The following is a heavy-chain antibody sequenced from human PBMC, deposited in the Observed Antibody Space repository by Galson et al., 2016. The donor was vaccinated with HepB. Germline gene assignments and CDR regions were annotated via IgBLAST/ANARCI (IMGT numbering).Heavy chain of an antibody. V-gene: IGHV2-5*02. D-gene: IGHD6-19*01. J-gene: IGHJ3*01. CDR1: GFSLTSSGVG. Sequence: PALVKPTQTLTLTCTVSGFSLTSSGVGVGWIRQPPGKALQWLALIYWDDDQRYNPSLATRISITKDASKNQVVLLMTNMDPADTATYYCAHGAAVSGRRDAFDVWGHGTLVTVS. CDR2: IYWDDDQ. CDR3: AHGAAVSGRRDAFDV.